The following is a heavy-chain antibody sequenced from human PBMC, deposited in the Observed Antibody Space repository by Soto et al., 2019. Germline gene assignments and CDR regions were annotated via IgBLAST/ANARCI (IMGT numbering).Heavy chain of an antibody. CDR2: IFPGDSDT. D-gene: IGHD6-13*01. J-gene: IGHJ4*02. CDR3: ARTPPLYSITWSQEFDY. Sequence: PGESLKISCKGSGFSFSNYWIAWVLQIPWKGLEWMGLIFPGDSDTRYSPSFQGQVTISADKSINTAYVHWSSLKASDTAMYYCARTPPLYSITWSQEFDYWGRGTLVTVSS. V-gene: IGHV5-51*01. CDR1: GFSFSNYW.